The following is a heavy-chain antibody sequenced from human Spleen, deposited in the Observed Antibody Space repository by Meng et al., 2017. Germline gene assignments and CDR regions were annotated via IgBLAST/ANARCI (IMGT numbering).Heavy chain of an antibody. J-gene: IGHJ4*02. CDR1: GGTTTSDSYC. V-gene: IGHV4-31*01. CDR2: IDYSGSS. CDR3: ARAGLDGFSSWFYFDY. D-gene: IGHD6-19*01. Sequence: QVQLSASGPGLVQPSQTLFLTCTVSGGTTTSDSYCWSWIRQHPGKGLEWIGYIDYSGSSHYNPSLQSLATISVDTSKNQFSLKLSSVTAADTAVYYCARAGLDGFSSWFYFDYWGPGTLVTVSS.